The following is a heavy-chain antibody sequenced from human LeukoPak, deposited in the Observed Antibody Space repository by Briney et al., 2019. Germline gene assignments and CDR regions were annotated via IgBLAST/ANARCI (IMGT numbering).Heavy chain of an antibody. V-gene: IGHV1-18*01. CDR1: GYTFTSYG. CDR3: AGEPRGTTSNWIDP. J-gene: IGHJ5*02. Sequence: ASVKVSCKASGYTFTSYGISWVRQAPGQGLEWMGWISAYNGNTNYAQKLQGRVTMTTDTTTSTAYMELRSLRSDDTAVYYCAGEPRGTTSNWIDPWGQGTLVTVSS. D-gene: IGHD1-1*01. CDR2: ISAYNGNT.